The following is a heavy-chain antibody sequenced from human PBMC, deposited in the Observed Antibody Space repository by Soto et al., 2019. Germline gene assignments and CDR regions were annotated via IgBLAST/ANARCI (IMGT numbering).Heavy chain of an antibody. CDR1: GFTFSSYA. D-gene: IGHD6-6*01. Sequence: QVQLVESGGGVVQPGRSLRLSCAASGFTFSSYAMHWVRQAPGKGLEWVAVISYDGSNKYYADSVKGRFTISRDNSKNTLYLQMNSLRAEDTAVYYCARYSSSSETPILSWYFDLWGRGTLVTVSS. CDR3: ARYSSSSETPILSWYFDL. CDR2: ISYDGSNK. J-gene: IGHJ2*01. V-gene: IGHV3-30-3*01.